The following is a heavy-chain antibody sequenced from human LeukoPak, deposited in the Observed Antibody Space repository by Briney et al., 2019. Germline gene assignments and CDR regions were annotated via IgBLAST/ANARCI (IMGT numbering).Heavy chain of an antibody. V-gene: IGHV4-34*01. J-gene: IGHJ4*02. CDR1: GGSFSGYY. CDR2: INHSGST. CDR3: ARGRRVYYDSSGYYYYFDY. D-gene: IGHD3-22*01. Sequence: PSETLYLTCAVYGGSFSGYYWSWIRQPPGKGLEWIGEINHSGSTNHNPSLKSRVTISVDTSKNQFSLKLSSVTAADTAVYYCARGRRVYYDSSGYYYYFDYWGQGTLVTVSS.